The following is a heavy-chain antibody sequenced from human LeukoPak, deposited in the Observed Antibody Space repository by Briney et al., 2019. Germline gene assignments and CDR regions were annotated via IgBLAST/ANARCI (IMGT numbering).Heavy chain of an antibody. Sequence: PGGSLRLSCAASGFSFSSYNMNWVRQAPGKGLEWVSSISTSSSYIYYADSVKGRFTISRDNAKNSLYLQMNSLRVEDTAVYYCARDPPDPILYYSDSSDSAPRSWGQGTLVTVSS. D-gene: IGHD3-22*01. J-gene: IGHJ5*02. CDR1: GFSFSSYN. V-gene: IGHV3-21*01. CDR3: ARDPPDPILYYSDSSDSAPRS. CDR2: ISTSSSYI.